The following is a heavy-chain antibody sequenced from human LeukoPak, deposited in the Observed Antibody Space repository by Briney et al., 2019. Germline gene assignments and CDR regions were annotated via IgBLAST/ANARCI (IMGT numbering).Heavy chain of an antibody. D-gene: IGHD3-22*01. V-gene: IGHV4-34*01. CDR3: ARYPLYYYDSSGSNWFGP. CDR2: INHSGST. CDR1: GGSFSGYY. Sequence: SETPSLTCAVYGGSFSGYYWSWIRQPPGKGLEWIGEINHSGSTNYNPSLKSRVTISVDTSKSQFSLKLSSVTAADTAVYYCARYPLYYYDSSGSNWFGPWGQGTLVTVSS. J-gene: IGHJ5*02.